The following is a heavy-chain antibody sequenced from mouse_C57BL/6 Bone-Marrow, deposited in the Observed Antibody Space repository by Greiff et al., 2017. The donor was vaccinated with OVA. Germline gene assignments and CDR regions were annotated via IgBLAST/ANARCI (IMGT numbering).Heavy chain of an antibody. D-gene: IGHD1-1*01. CDR3: ARDTTVVVSHY. J-gene: IGHJ2*01. CDR1: GYTFTSYW. V-gene: IGHV1-64*01. CDR2: IHPNSGST. Sequence: QVQLQQPGAELVKPGASVKLSCKASGYTFTSYWMHWVKKRPGQGLEWVGMIHPNSGSTNYNEKLKSKAILTVDKASSTAYMQISSLTSEDSAVYFCARDTTVVVSHYWGQGTTLTVSS.